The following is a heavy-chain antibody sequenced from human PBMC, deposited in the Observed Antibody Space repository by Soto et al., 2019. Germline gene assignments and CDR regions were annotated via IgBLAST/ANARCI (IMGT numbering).Heavy chain of an antibody. V-gene: IGHV1-69*12. D-gene: IGHD5-12*01. J-gene: IGHJ2*01. CDR3: ARGNHRWLQLWYFDL. Sequence: QVQLVQSGAEVKKPGSSVKVSCKASGGTFSNYPISWVRQAPGQGLEWMGGIIPIFGIVNYAQKFQGRVTITADESTSTAYMELSSLRSEDTAVYYCARGNHRWLQLWYFDLWGRGTLVTVSS. CDR1: GGTFSNYP. CDR2: IIPIFGIV.